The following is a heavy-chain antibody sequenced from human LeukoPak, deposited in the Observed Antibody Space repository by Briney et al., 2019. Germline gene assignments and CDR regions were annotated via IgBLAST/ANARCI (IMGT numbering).Heavy chain of an antibody. CDR1: GGSISSGSYY. CDR2: IYTSGST. V-gene: IGHV4-61*02. Sequence: PSETLSLTCTVSGGSISSGSYYWSWIRQPAGKGLEWIGRIYTSGSTNYNPSLKSRVTISVDTSKNQFSLKLSSVTAADTAAYYCARGEITYYYGSGSPADWFDPWGQGTLVTVSS. J-gene: IGHJ5*02. CDR3: ARGEITYYYGSGSPADWFDP. D-gene: IGHD3-10*01.